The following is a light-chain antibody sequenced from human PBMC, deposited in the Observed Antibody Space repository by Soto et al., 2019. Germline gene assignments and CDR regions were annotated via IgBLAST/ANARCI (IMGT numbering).Light chain of an antibody. V-gene: IGLV2-14*03. CDR3: SSYTTSSTRV. Sequence: SALTKPASVTGSPGQSITISCTGTSSDVGAYDYVSWYQQHPDKAPKLMIYEVSYRPSGVSNRFSGSKSVNTATLTISGLQAEDEADYYCSSYTTSSTRVFGTGTKVTVL. CDR2: EVS. CDR1: SSDVGAYDY. J-gene: IGLJ1*01.